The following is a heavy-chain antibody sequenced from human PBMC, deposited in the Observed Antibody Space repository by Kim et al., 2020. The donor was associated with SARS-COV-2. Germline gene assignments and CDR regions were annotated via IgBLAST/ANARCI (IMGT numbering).Heavy chain of an antibody. CDR2: IDWDDDK. CDR1: GFSLTTTGMC. V-gene: IGHV2-70*01. CDR3: ARIISHRGSNMGLDY. Sequence: SGPTLVKPTQTLTLTCTFSGFSLTTTGMCVTWIRQPPGKALEWLAFIDWDDDKYYNTSLKTRLSISKDTSKNQVVLTMTNMDPVDTAMYYCARIISHRGSNMGLDYWGQGTLVTVSS. D-gene: IGHD3-16*01. J-gene: IGHJ4*02.